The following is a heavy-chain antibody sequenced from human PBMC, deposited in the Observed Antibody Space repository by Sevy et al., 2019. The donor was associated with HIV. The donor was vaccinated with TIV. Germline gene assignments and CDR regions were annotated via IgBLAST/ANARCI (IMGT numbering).Heavy chain of an antibody. D-gene: IGHD6-13*01. CDR3: ARESSSTWQAGYYGMAV. J-gene: IGHJ6*02. CDR1: GFTVSSDY. V-gene: IGHV3-66*01. CDR2: IYSGGTT. Sequence: GGSLRLSCAASGFTVSSDYMTWVRQAPGKGLEWVSVIYSGGTTYYADSVKGRFNISRDNSKNTVYLQMNSLRAEDTAVYYCARESSSTWQAGYYGMAVWGQGTTVTVSS.